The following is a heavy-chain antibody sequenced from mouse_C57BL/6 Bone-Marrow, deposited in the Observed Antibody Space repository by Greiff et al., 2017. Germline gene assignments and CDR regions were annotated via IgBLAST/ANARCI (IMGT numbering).Heavy chain of an antibody. J-gene: IGHJ4*01. CDR2: IYPGDGDT. Sequence: QVQLQQSGPELVKPGASVTISCKASGYAFSSSWMNWVKQRPGKGLEWIGRIYPGDGDTNYNGKFKGKATLTADKSSSTAYMQLSSLTSEDSAVYFWARREFITTVVEGYYAMDYWGQGTSVTGSS. V-gene: IGHV1-82*01. CDR3: ARREFITTVVEGYYAMDY. CDR1: GYAFSSSW. D-gene: IGHD1-1*01.